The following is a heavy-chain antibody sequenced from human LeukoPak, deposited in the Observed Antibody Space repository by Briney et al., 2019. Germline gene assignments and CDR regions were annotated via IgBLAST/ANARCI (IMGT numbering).Heavy chain of an antibody. CDR3: VKDYDILTGYFDY. CDR2: ISGSGDST. V-gene: IGHV3-23*01. CDR1: GFTFSSYA. J-gene: IGHJ4*02. D-gene: IGHD3-9*01. Sequence: GGSLRLSCAASGFTFSSYAMSWVRQAPGKGLEWLSFISGSGDSTHYADSVKGRFTISRDNSKNTLYLQMSSLRAEDTAVYYCVKDYDILTGYFDYWGQGTLVTVSS.